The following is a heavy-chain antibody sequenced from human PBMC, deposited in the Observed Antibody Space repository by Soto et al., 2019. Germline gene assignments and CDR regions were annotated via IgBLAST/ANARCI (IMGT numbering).Heavy chain of an antibody. J-gene: IGHJ3*02. V-gene: IGHV4-31*03. D-gene: IGHD5-12*01. CDR1: GGSISSGAYY. CDR2: IYYSGIT. CDR3: ARARLRAVYAFDI. Sequence: PSETLSLTCSVSGGSISSGAYYWTWIRQRPGKGLEWIGYIYYSGITYSSPSLKSRLSISLDTSKNQFSLRLSSVTAADTAMYYCARARLRAVYAFDIWGQGTMVTVSS.